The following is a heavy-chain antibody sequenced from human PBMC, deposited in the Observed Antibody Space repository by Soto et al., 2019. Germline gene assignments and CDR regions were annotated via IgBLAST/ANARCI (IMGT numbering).Heavy chain of an antibody. Sequence: QVQLVESGGGVVQPGRSLRLSCAASGLIFSGYGMHWVRQAPGKGLQWVAVIRYDGSNIYYADSVKGRFAISRDNSKNTLYQQMNSLRAEDTAVYYCARDGVGATTFFGYFDYWGQGALVTVSS. CDR1: GLIFSGYG. CDR3: ARDGVGATTFFGYFDY. J-gene: IGHJ4*02. D-gene: IGHD1-26*01. V-gene: IGHV3-33*01. CDR2: IRYDGSNI.